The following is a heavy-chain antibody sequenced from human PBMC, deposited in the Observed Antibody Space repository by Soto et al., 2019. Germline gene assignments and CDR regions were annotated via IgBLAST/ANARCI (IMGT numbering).Heavy chain of an antibody. CDR3: AHRNILTGSKTFDY. J-gene: IGHJ4*02. CDR2: IYWDDDK. Sequence: QITLKESGPTLVKPTQTLTLTCTFSGFSLSTSGVGVGWIRQPPGKALEWLALIYWDDDKRYSPSLKSRLTITKDTTKNQVVLTMTNMDPVDTATYYCAHRNILTGSKTFDYWGQGTLVTVSS. D-gene: IGHD3-9*01. V-gene: IGHV2-5*02. CDR1: GFSLSTSGVG.